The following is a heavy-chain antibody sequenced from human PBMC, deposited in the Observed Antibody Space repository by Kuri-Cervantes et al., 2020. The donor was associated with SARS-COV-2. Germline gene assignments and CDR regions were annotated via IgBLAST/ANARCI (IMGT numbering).Heavy chain of an antibody. CDR1: GFTFSSFA. J-gene: IGHJ6*02. CDR2: ISGSGGII. V-gene: IGHV3-23*01. D-gene: IGHD5-18*01. Sequence: GGSLRLSCAASGFTFSSFAMNWVRQAPGKGLEWVSIISGSGGIIYYADSVKGRVTISRDQSKKTVYLQMNSLRVEDTAVYYCARDNREIGYSYGTGEGYYYYGMDVWGQGTTVTVSS. CDR3: ARDNREIGYSYGTGEGYYYYGMDV.